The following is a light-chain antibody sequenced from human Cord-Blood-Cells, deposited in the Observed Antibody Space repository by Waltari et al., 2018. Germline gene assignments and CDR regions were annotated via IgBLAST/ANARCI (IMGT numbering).Light chain of an antibody. V-gene: IGKV1-6*01. CDR3: LQDYNYYT. CDR1: QGIRND. Sequence: AIQMTQSPSSLSASVGDRVTITCRVSQGIRNDLGWYQQKPGKAPKLLIYAASSLQSGVPSRFSGSGSGTDFTLTISSLQPEDFATYYCLQDYNYYTFGQGTKLEIK. CDR2: AAS. J-gene: IGKJ2*01.